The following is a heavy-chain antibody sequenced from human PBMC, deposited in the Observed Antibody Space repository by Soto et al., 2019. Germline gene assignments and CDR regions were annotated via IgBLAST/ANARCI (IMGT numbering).Heavy chain of an antibody. CDR1: GGTFSSYG. V-gene: IGHV1-69*13. CDR2: IIPIFGTA. D-gene: IGHD2-15*01. J-gene: IGHJ4*02. Sequence: ASVKVSCKAPGGTFSSYGLNWVRQAPGQGLEWMGGIIPIFGTANYAQKFQGRVTITADESTRTAYLELSSLRSEDTAVYYCARDVVVVIAAGPLPRYYFDSWGQGTLVTVSS. CDR3: ARDVVVVIAAGPLPRYYFDS.